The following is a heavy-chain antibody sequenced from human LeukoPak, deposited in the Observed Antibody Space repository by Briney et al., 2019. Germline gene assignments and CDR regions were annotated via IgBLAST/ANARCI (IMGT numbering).Heavy chain of an antibody. CDR3: ARGSRITIFGVVIGWFDP. CDR2: IYPGDSDT. J-gene: IGHJ5*02. D-gene: IGHD3-3*01. CDR1: GYSLTSYW. V-gene: IGHV5-51*01. Sequence: PGESLKISCKGSGYSLTSYWIGWVRQMPGKGLEWMGIIYPGDSDTRYSPSFQGQVTISADKSISTAYLQWSSLKASDTAMYYCARGSRITIFGVVIGWFDPWGQGTLVTVSS.